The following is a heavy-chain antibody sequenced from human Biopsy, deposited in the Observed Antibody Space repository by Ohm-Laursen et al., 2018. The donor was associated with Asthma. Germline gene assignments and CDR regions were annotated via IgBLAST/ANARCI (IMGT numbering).Heavy chain of an antibody. J-gene: IGHJ6*02. D-gene: IGHD7-27*01. Sequence: GSSVKVSCKPSGDIFSVFGVNWVRQAPGQGLEWMGKIIPLYRTVNYAQRFQGRVTITADESTTTSYMELSSLRSDDTAVYYCARGSKIGRPRLVFNWVRTDYYYSLDVWGQGTTVPVS. CDR1: GDIFSVFG. CDR2: IIPLYRTV. CDR3: ARGSKIGRPRLVFNWVRTDYYYSLDV. V-gene: IGHV1-69*15.